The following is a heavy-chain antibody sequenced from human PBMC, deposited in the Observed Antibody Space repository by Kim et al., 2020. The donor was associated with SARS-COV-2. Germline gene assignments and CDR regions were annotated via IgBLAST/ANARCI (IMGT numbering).Heavy chain of an antibody. Sequence: GGSLRLSCAASGFTFSDYYMSWIRQAPGKGLEWVSYISSSSSYTNYADSVKGRFTISRDNAKNSLYLQMNSLRAEDTAVYYCARVGYDDVWGSYQDYYYYYGMGVWGQGTTVTVSS. D-gene: IGHD3-16*02. CDR3: ARVGYDDVWGSYQDYYYYYGMGV. CDR2: ISSSSSYT. CDR1: GFTFSDYY. J-gene: IGHJ6*02. V-gene: IGHV3-11*05.